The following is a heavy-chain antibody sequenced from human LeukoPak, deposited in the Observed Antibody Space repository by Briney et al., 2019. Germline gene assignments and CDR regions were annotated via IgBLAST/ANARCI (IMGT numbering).Heavy chain of an antibody. CDR2: INPNSGGT. Sequence: ASVKVSCKASGYTFTGYYMHWVRQAPGQGLEWMGWINPNSGGTNYAQKFQGRVTMTRDTSISTAYMELSGLRSGDTAVYYCASEVSRPYYYDSSGSDAFDIWGQGTMVTVSS. V-gene: IGHV1-2*02. D-gene: IGHD3-22*01. CDR1: GYTFTGYY. CDR3: ASEVSRPYYYDSSGSDAFDI. J-gene: IGHJ3*02.